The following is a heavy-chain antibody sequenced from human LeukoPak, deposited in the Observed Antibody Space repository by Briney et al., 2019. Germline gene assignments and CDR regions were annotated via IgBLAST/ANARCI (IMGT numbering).Heavy chain of an antibody. Sequence: ASVKVSCKASGYTFTSYDINWVRQAPGQGLEWMGWIDTYSGNTNYAQKVQGRVTMTTDTSTSTAYMELRSLRSDDTAVYYCARVHPSGSYHKYWGQGTLVTVSS. V-gene: IGHV1-18*01. CDR1: GYTFTSYD. CDR3: ARVHPSGSYHKY. J-gene: IGHJ4*02. D-gene: IGHD3-10*01. CDR2: IDTYSGNT.